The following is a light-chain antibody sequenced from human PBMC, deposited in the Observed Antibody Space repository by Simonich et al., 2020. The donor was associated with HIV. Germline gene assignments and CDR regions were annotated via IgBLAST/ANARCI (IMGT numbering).Light chain of an antibody. CDR2: GNS. Sequence: QSVLTQPPSVSGAPGQRVTISCTGSSSNIGAGYDVHWYQQLPGTAPNVLIYGNSNRPSGVPDRFSGSKTGTSASLAITGRQAEDEADYYCQSYDSSVSGPVVFGGGTKLTVL. J-gene: IGLJ2*01. CDR3: QSYDSSVSGPVV. CDR1: SSNIGAGYD. V-gene: IGLV1-40*01.